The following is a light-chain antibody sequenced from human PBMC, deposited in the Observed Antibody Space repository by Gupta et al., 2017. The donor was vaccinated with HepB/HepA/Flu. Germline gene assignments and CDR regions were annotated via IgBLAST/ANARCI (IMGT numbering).Light chain of an antibody. CDR3: HQYNNWPVA. V-gene: IGKV3-15*01. Sequence: EIVMTQSPATLSVSPGERATLSCRASQSVSSNLAWYQQKPGQAPRLLIYGASTRATGIPARFSGSGSGTEFTPTISSLQSEDFAVYYCHQYNNWPVAFGQGTKVEIK. CDR1: QSVSSN. J-gene: IGKJ1*01. CDR2: GAS.